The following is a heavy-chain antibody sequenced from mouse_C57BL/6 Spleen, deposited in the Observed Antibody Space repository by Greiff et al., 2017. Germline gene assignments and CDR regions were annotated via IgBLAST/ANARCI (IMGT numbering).Heavy chain of an antibody. V-gene: IGHV5-17*01. CDR1: GFTFSDYG. Sequence: EVMLVESGGGLVKPGGSLKLSCAASGFTFSDYGMHWVRQAPEKGLEWVAYISSGSSTIYYADTVKGRFTISRDNAKNTLFLQMTSLRSEDTAMYYCARDGYHYAMDYWGQGTSVTVSS. CDR2: ISSGSSTI. CDR3: ARDGYHYAMDY. J-gene: IGHJ4*01. D-gene: IGHD2-3*01.